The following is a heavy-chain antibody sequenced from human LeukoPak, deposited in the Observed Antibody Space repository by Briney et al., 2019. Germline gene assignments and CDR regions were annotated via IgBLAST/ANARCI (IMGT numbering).Heavy chain of an antibody. Sequence: ASVKVSCKVSGYTLTELSMHWVRQAPGKGLEWMGGFDPEDGETIYAQKFQGRVTMTEDTSTDTAYMELSSLRSEDTAVYYCATVLSTVYAGTATPGFDYWGQGTLVTVSS. CDR2: FDPEDGET. CDR3: ATVLSTVYAGTATPGFDY. J-gene: IGHJ4*02. CDR1: GYTLTELS. V-gene: IGHV1-24*01. D-gene: IGHD2/OR15-2a*01.